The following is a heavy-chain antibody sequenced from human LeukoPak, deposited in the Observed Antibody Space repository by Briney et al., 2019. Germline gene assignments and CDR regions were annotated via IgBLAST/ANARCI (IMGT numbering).Heavy chain of an antibody. J-gene: IGHJ5*02. CDR3: SRLSHVAGAPKVSWFDP. D-gene: IGHD1-26*01. V-gene: IGHV4-38-2*02. CDR1: AYSISDGWV. Sequence: SETLSLTCTVSAYSISDGWVWGMIRQPPVKGLEWIGSIYHSGTTYYNPSLKSRVTMSVDTSNNQFSLKLTSVTAADTAMYYCSRLSHVAGAPKVSWFDPWGQGTLVTVSS. CDR2: IYHSGTT.